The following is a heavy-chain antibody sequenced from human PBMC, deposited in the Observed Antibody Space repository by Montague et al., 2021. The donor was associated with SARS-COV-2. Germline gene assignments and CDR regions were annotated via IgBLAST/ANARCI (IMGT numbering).Heavy chain of an antibody. CDR1: GFTFSTYA. J-gene: IGHJ4*02. CDR3: AKRPADADN. Sequence: SLRLSCAASGFTFSTYAMRWVRQAPGKGLEWVSRISKSGDSTFYADSVKGRFTISRDNSKNTLYLQVNSLRAEDTAVYFCAKRPADADNWGQGTLVTVSS. CDR2: ISKSGDST. V-gene: IGHV3-23*01.